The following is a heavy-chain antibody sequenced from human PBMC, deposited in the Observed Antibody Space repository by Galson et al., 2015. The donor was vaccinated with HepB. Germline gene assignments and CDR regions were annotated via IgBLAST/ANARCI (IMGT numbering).Heavy chain of an antibody. V-gene: IGHV1-18*04. D-gene: IGHD3-10*01. J-gene: IGHJ5*02. Sequence: SVKVSCKASGYTFTSYGISWVRQAPGQGLEWMGWISAYNGNTNYAQKLQGRVTMTTDTSTNTAYMEMRSLRSDDTAVYYCARVVLWFGELFAPWFDPWGQGTLSPSP. CDR3: ARVVLWFGELFAPWFDP. CDR1: GYTFTSYG. CDR2: ISAYNGNT.